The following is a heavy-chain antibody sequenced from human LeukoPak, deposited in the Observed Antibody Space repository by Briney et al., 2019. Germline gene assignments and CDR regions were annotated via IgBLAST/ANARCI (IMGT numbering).Heavy chain of an antibody. V-gene: IGHV4-59*01. CDR3: ARDRRGSSWYPYYYYGMDV. D-gene: IGHD6-13*01. CDR2: IYYSGST. CDR1: VCSISSYH. J-gene: IGHJ6*02. Sequence: SEILSLTWTVAVCSISSYHGSWIRQPPWKGLEWIGYIYYSGSTNYNHSLKSRVTISVDTSKNQFSLKLSSVTAADTAVYYCARDRRGSSWYPYYYYGMDVWGQGTTVTVSS.